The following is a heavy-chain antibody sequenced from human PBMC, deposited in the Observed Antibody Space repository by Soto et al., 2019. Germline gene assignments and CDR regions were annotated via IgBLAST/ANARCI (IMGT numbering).Heavy chain of an antibody. CDR2: IIPIFGTA. V-gene: IGHV1-69*13. J-gene: IGHJ6*02. CDR1: GCTFSSYA. D-gene: IGHD3-22*01. Sequence: SVKVSCKASGCTFSSYAISWVRQAPGQGLEWMGGIIPIFGTANYAQKFQGRVTITADESTSTAYMELSSLRSEDTAVYYCARTDSRGPGPHYYYYGMDVWGPGTTVTVSS. CDR3: ARTDSRGPGPHYYYYGMDV.